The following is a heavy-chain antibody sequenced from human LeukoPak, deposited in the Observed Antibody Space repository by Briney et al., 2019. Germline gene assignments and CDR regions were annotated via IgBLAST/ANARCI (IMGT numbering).Heavy chain of an antibody. CDR2: ISYDGSNK. CDR1: GFTFSNYA. V-gene: IGHV3-30*04. Sequence: PGGSLRLSCAASGFTFSNYALHWVRQAPGKGLEWVAVISYDGSNKFYADSVRGRFTISRDNSKNTLFLQMNSLRPDDTAVYYCARGPDYDILADYFDYWGQGTLVTVSS. CDR3: ARGPDYDILADYFDY. J-gene: IGHJ4*02. D-gene: IGHD3-9*01.